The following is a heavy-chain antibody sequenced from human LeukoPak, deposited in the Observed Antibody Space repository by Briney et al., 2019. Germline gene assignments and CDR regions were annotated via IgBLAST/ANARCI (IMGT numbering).Heavy chain of an antibody. V-gene: IGHV3-7*03. CDR2: IKQDGSEK. CDR3: ARDHDTNGMDV. CDR1: GFTFSSYW. Sequence: GGSLRLSCAASGFTFSSYWMSWVRQAPGKGLEWVANIKQDGSEKYYVDSVKGRFTISRHNSKNTLYLQMNSLRAEDTAVYYCARDHDTNGMDVWGQGTTVTVSS. D-gene: IGHD3-22*01. J-gene: IGHJ6*02.